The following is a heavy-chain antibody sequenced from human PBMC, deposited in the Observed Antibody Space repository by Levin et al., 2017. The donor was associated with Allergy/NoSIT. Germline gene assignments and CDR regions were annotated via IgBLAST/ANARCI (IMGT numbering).Heavy chain of an antibody. J-gene: IGHJ5*02. Sequence: KVSCKGSGYSFTSYWISWVRQMPGKGLEWMGRIDPSDSYTNYSPSFQGHVTISADKSISTAYLQWSSLKASDTAMYYCARRRVGANPGDNWFDPWGQGTLVTVSS. CDR3: ARRRVGANPGDNWFDP. V-gene: IGHV5-10-1*01. D-gene: IGHD1-26*01. CDR2: IDPSDSYT. CDR1: GYSFTSYW.